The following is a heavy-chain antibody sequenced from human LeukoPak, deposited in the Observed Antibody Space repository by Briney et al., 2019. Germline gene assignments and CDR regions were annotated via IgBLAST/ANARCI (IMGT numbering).Heavy chain of an antibody. CDR2: VNSGSSTI. D-gene: IGHD1-1*01. V-gene: IGHV3-48*01. CDR1: EFSLRCYS. J-gene: IGHJ3*02. Sequence: GGPLRLPCGASEFSLRCYSMAWVRQAPGKGLDWVSHVNSGSSTIYYADSVKGPFTISRDNAGNSLYLHMNSLGAEDTAVYYCARVLLERPGIDSFDMWGQGTMVTVSS. CDR3: ARVLLERPGIDSFDM.